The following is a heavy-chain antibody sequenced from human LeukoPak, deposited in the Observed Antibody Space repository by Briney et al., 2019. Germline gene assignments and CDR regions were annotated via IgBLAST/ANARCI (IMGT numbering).Heavy chain of an antibody. CDR1: GYTFTSYG. D-gene: IGHD6-19*01. V-gene: IGHV1-18*04. CDR2: ISANNGNT. CDR3: ARESSSGGRGAFDI. J-gene: IGHJ3*02. Sequence: ASVKVSCKASGYTFTSYGISWVRQAPGQGLEWMGWISANNGNTNYAQKLQGRVTMTTDTSTSTAYMELRSLRSDDTAVYYCARESSSGGRGAFDIWGQGTMVTVSS.